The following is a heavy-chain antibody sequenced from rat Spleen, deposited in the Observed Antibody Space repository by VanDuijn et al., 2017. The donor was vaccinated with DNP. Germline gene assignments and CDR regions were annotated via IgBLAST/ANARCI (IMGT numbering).Heavy chain of an antibody. CDR3: ARLAYGVYVVFDY. D-gene: IGHD1-11*01. CDR2: ISYSGST. Sequence: EVQLQESGPGLVKPSQSLSLTCSVTGYSITSNYWGWIRQFPGNKMEYIGHISYSGSTNYNPSLKSRISITRDTSRNQFFLQLNSVTTEDTATYYCARLAYGVYVVFDYWGQGVMVTVSS. CDR1: GYSITSNY. V-gene: IGHV3-1*01. J-gene: IGHJ2*01.